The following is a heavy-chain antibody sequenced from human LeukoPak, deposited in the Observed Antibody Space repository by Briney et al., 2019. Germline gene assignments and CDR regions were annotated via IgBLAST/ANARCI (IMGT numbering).Heavy chain of an antibody. CDR2: IHNSRGT. V-gene: IGHV4-31*03. Sequence: PSETLSLSCTVSGGSITSDIFYWNWIRQHPGRGLEWIGSIHNSRGTSYNPSLESRLTISVDTSENQFFLKMSYVTAADTTMYYCGKGGRNSDYWGQGTLVTVSS. CDR3: GKGGRNSDY. CDR1: GGSITSDIFY. J-gene: IGHJ4*02.